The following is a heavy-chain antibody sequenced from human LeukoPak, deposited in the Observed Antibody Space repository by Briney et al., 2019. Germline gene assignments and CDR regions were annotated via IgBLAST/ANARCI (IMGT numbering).Heavy chain of an antibody. Sequence: QPGGSLRLSRAASGFTFSSYWMHWVRQAPGKGLVWVSRINSDGSSTSYADSVKGRFTISRDNAKNTLYLQMNTLRAEDTAVYYCVSIPGDWGQGILVTVSS. J-gene: IGHJ4*02. D-gene: IGHD7-27*01. CDR1: GFTFSSYW. CDR3: VSIPGD. V-gene: IGHV3-74*01. CDR2: INSDGSST.